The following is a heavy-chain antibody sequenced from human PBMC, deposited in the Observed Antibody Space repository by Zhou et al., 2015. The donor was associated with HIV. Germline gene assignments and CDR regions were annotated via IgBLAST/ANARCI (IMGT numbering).Heavy chain of an antibody. V-gene: IGHV1-69*01. CDR1: GGTFSSYA. Sequence: QVQLVQSGAEVKKPGSSVKVSCQASGGTFSSYAICWVRQAPGQGLEWMGGIIPIFGTPNYAQKFQGRVTISADESTSTAYMELSSLRSEDTAVYYCAGDGRTREHIAARPVHYYGMDVWGQGTTVTVSS. CDR3: AGDGRTREHIAARPVHYYGMDV. J-gene: IGHJ6*02. D-gene: IGHD6-6*01. CDR2: IIPIFGTP.